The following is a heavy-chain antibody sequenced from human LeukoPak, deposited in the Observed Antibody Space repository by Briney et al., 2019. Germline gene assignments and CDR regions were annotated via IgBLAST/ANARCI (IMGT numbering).Heavy chain of an antibody. V-gene: IGHV3-23*01. CDR3: ATGYSDSLRSPLDS. D-gene: IGHD3-22*01. Sequence: GGSLRLSCAASGFTFSSYAMSWVRQAPGKGLEWVSGITGSGGNTYYADSVKGRFTISRDDSKNTLFLQMNSLRAEDTAVYYCATGYSDSLRSPLDSWGQGTLVTVSS. CDR1: GFTFSSYA. CDR2: ITGSGGNT. J-gene: IGHJ5*01.